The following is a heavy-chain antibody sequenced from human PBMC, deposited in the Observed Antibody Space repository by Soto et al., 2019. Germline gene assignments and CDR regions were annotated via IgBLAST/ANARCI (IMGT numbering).Heavy chain of an antibody. J-gene: IGHJ4*02. D-gene: IGHD6-6*01. Sequence: SETLSLTCTVSGGSISSSSYYWGWIRQPPGKGLEWIGSIYYSGSTYYNPSLKSRVTISVDTSKNQFSLKLSSVTAADTAVYYCATGRRDVGPDSIEARPAFDYWGQGTLVTVSS. V-gene: IGHV4-39*01. CDR3: ATGRRDVGPDSIEARPAFDY. CDR2: IYYSGST. CDR1: GGSISSSSYY.